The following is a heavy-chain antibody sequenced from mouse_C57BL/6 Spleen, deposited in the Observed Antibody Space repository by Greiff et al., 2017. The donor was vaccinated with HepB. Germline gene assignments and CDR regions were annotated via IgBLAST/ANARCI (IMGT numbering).Heavy chain of an antibody. D-gene: IGHD1-1*01. CDR1: GFTFTDYY. J-gene: IGHJ1*01. CDR3: ERCYYGSSYGYWYFDV. Sequence: EVQLVESGGGLVQPGGSLSLSCAASGFTFTDYYMSWVRQPPGKALEWLGFIRNKANGYTTEYSASVKGRFTISRENSQSILYLQMNALRAEDSATYYCERCYYGSSYGYWYFDVWGPGTTVTVSS. CDR2: IRNKANGYTT. V-gene: IGHV7-3*01.